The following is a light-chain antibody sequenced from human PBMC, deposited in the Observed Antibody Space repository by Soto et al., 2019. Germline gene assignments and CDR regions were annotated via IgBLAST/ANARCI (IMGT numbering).Light chain of an antibody. Sequence: VLTQSPGTLSLPPGERATLSCRASQSVSSSYLAWYQQKPGQAPRLLIYGASSRATGIPDRFSGSGSGTDFTLTISRLEPEDFAVYYCQQYGSSPPVTFGQGTRLEIK. CDR3: QQYGSSPPVT. CDR2: GAS. J-gene: IGKJ5*01. CDR1: QSVSSSY. V-gene: IGKV3-20*01.